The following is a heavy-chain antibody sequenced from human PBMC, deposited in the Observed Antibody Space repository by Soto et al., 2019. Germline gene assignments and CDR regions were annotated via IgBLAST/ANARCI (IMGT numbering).Heavy chain of an antibody. J-gene: IGHJ4*02. D-gene: IGHD6-19*01. CDR2: ISGSGGSP. CDR1: GFTFSNYA. Sequence: EVQLLESGGGLVQPGGSLRLSCAASGFTFSNYAMNWVRQAPGKGLQWVSTISGSGGSPYYADSVKGRFTISRDNSKNTLYLQMKNLRPGDSAIYYCEKEGTSGLYYFDYWGQGTLVTVSS. CDR3: EKEGTSGLYYFDY. V-gene: IGHV3-23*01.